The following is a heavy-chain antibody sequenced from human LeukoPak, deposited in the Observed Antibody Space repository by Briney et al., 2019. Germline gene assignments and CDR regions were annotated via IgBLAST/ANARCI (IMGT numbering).Heavy chain of an antibody. CDR2: IFHTGRT. V-gene: IGHV4-59*12. CDR3: ARGRSGQTFDF. J-gene: IGHJ4*02. CDR1: GGSISSYS. Sequence: SETLSLTCTVSGGSISSYSWTWIRQPPGKGLEWIGHIFHTGRTFYNPSLNSRVTISADTSKNQFSLRLTSVTAADTAVYYCARGRSGQTFDFWGQGTLVAVSS. D-gene: IGHD2-8*02.